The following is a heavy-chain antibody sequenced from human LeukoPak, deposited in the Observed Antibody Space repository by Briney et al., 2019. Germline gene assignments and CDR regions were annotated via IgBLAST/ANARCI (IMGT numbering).Heavy chain of an antibody. J-gene: IGHJ5*02. V-gene: IGHV3-23*01. CDR1: GFIFSNYW. CDR3: AKESDYAYNWFDP. D-gene: IGHD4-17*01. CDR2: ISNSGGTT. Sequence: GGSLRLSCEASGFIFSNYWMNWVRQAPGKGLEWVSTISNSGGTTYYAESVKGRFTISRDNSKNTLYLQMNTLRAEDTAIYYCAKESDYAYNWFDPWGQGTLVTVSS.